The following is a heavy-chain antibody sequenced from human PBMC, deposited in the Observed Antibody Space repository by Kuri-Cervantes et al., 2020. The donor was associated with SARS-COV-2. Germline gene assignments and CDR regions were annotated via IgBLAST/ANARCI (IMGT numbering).Heavy chain of an antibody. CDR1: GFTFSSYA. Sequence: GGSLRLSCSASGFTFSSYAMHWVRQAPGKGLEYVSAISSNGGSTYYADSVKGRFTISRDNSKNTLYLQMSSLRAEDTAVYYCVKSSYGGSSSWPDYRGQGTLVIVSS. CDR3: VKSSYGGSSSWPDY. J-gene: IGHJ4*02. CDR2: ISSNGGST. D-gene: IGHD6-13*01. V-gene: IGHV3-64D*06.